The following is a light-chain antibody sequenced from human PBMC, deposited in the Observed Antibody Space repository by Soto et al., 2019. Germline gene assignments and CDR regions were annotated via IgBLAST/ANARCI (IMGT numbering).Light chain of an antibody. CDR3: QQYKNWPTWT. J-gene: IGKJ1*01. V-gene: IGKV3-15*01. CDR2: DAY. Sequence: ELVMTQSPTTVSASQDAIATLSCSSSQSVSSNLAWHQKKPGQAPRILMYDAYTRATGIPDRFSGIVCGTEFTLTIRRLKSEDLAVYDGQQYKNWPTWT. CDR1: QSVSSN.